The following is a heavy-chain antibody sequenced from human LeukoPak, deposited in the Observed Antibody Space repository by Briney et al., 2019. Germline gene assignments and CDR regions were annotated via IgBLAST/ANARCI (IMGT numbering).Heavy chain of an antibody. CDR2: INPSGGST. CDR3: AREFVLARTGYSYGYSYFDY. CDR1: GYTFTSYY. J-gene: IGHJ4*02. D-gene: IGHD5-18*01. Sequence: GASVKVSCKASGYTFTSYYIHWVRQAPGQGLEWMGIINPSGGSTSYAQKFQGRVTMTRDTSTSTVYMELSSLRSEDTAVYYCAREFVLARTGYSYGYSYFDYWGQGTLVTVSS. V-gene: IGHV1-46*01.